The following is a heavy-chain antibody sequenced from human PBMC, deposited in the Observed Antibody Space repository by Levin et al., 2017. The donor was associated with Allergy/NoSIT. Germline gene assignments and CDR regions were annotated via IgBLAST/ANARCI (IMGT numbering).Heavy chain of an antibody. CDR2: IGYDGSNT. CDR1: GFSFSSYA. J-gene: IGHJ4*02. V-gene: IGHV3-33*01. D-gene: IGHD3-9*01. Sequence: GGSLRLSCAASGFSFSSYAMHWVRQAPGRGLEWVAVIGYDGSNTYYADSVKGRFTISRDNSKNTLNLQMNSLRVDDTAVYYCARGGRFFDWFPCDYWGQGTLVTVSS. CDR3: ARGGRFFDWFPCDY.